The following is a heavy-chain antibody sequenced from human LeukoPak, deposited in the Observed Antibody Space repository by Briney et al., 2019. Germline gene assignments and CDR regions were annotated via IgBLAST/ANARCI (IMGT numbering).Heavy chain of an antibody. Sequence: SETLSLTCAVYGGSFSGYYWSWIRQPPGKGLEWIGEINHSGSTNYNPSLKSRVTISVDTSKNQFSLKLSSVTAADTAVYYCARDGDGFSYYYGMDVWGQGTTVTVSS. CDR1: GGSFSGYY. D-gene: IGHD5-24*01. CDR2: INHSGST. J-gene: IGHJ6*02. V-gene: IGHV4-34*01. CDR3: ARDGDGFSYYYGMDV.